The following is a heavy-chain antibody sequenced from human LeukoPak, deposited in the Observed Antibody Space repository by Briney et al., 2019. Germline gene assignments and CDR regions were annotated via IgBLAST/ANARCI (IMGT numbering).Heavy chain of an antibody. CDR3: ARPSADSSGYYYEDY. V-gene: IGHV5-51*01. CDR1: GYSFTSYW. D-gene: IGHD3-22*01. CDR2: IYPGDYDT. Sequence: GESLKIYCKGSGYSFTSYWIGWVRQMPGKGLEWMGIIYPGDYDTRYSPSFQSQVTISADQSISTDYLQWTSLKASDTAMYYCARPSADSSGYYYEDYWGQGTLFTVSS. J-gene: IGHJ4*02.